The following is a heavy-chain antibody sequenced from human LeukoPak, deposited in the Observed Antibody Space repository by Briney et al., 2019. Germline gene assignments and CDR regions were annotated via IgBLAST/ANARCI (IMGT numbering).Heavy chain of an antibody. CDR1: GNAFSTKW. J-gene: IGHJ5*02. V-gene: IGHV3-74*01. CDR2: INSDGGGA. Sequence: PTLRSRRSGNAFSTKWTPWLQKSTGKGLVWISRINSDGGGAIYADSVKGRFTVSRDNAKNTLYLQMNSLRAEDTAVYYCARDIPHNWFDTWGQGTLVTVSS. CDR3: ARDIPHNWFDT.